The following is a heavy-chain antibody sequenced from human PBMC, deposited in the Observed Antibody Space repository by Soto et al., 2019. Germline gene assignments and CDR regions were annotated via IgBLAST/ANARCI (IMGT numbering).Heavy chain of an antibody. CDR2: VYHNGTS. CDR3: ARDLDRYCSVTSCHAMDV. Sequence: VHLQESGPGLVKPSGTVSLTCVVSGGSIRSTNWWAWVRQTPGKGLEWIGEVYHNGTSNYNPSLKGRATISVDRSKDQVSLRLHSVIDADTAVYYCARDLDRYCSVTSCHAMDVWGQGTPVTVSS. CDR1: GGSIRSTNW. J-gene: IGHJ6*02. V-gene: IGHV4-4*02. D-gene: IGHD2-15*01.